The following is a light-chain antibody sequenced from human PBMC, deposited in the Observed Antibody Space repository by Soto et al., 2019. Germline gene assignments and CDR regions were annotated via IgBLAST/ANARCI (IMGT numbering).Light chain of an antibody. Sequence: VLTQSPGTMSLSPGERATLSCRASQSVSSTYFAWYQHKPGQAPRLLIYGPSTRATGIPDRFSGSGSGTDFTLTISRLEPEDFAVYYCQQYGGSPPITFGQGTRLEIK. J-gene: IGKJ5*01. CDR2: GPS. CDR3: QQYGGSPPIT. V-gene: IGKV3-20*01. CDR1: QSVSSTY.